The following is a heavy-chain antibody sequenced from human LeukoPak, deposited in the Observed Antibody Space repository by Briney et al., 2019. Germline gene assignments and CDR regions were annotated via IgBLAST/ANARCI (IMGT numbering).Heavy chain of an antibody. J-gene: IGHJ6*03. CDR3: ALSYMGATWGYYYYYMDV. CDR1: GYTFTGYY. D-gene: IGHD1-26*01. CDR2: INPNSGGT. V-gene: IGHV1-2*02. Sequence: VASVKVSCKASGYTFTGYYMHWVRQAPGQGLEWMGWINPNSGGTNYAQKFQGRVTMTRDTSISTAYIELSRLRSDDTAVYYCALSYMGATWGYYYYYMDVWGKGTTVTVSS.